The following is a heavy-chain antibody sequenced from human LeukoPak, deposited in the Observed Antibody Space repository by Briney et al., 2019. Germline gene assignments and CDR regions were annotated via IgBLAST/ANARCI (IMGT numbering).Heavy chain of an antibody. V-gene: IGHV5-51*01. J-gene: IGHJ4*02. CDR2: IYPGASDT. D-gene: IGHD1-26*01. CDR1: GSTFSTFF. Sequence: GEPLKISCKTSGSTFSTFFIGWVRPMPGKGREWMGIIYPGASDTSYSPSFQGQVTISADKAANTAYLQWNSLKASDSAMYYCVRQEGVGAAIDYWGQGTLVTVSS. CDR3: VRQEGVGAAIDY.